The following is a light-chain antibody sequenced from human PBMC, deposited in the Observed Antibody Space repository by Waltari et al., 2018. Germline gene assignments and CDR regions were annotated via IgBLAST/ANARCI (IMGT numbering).Light chain of an antibody. V-gene: IGKV3-20*01. Sequence: LSCRASQSVPHNYLAWYQHKPGQAPRLLIYGASRSATGTPDRISGSGSGTDFTLTISRLESEDSAVYFCQQYGSFTFGGGTKVEIK. J-gene: IGKJ4*01. CDR1: QSVPHNY. CDR3: QQYGSFT. CDR2: GAS.